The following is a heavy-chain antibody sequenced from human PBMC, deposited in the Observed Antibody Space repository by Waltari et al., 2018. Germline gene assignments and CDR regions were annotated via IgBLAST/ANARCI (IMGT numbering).Heavy chain of an antibody. CDR3: ARELILTTETFDI. J-gene: IGHJ3*02. Sequence: QVQVVESGGGVVQPGGSLRLSCAASQFSFSSYVMHWVRQAPGKGLGWVALLWFDGTNEYYADSVKGRFTVSRDNSNNMLYLQMNSLRPDDSAIYYCARELILTTETFDIWGQGTMVSVSS. CDR2: LWFDGTNE. CDR1: QFSFSSYV. D-gene: IGHD1-1*01. V-gene: IGHV3-33*08.